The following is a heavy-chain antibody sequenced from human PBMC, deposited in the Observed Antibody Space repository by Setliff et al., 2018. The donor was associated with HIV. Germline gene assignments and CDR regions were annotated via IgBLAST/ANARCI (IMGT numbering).Heavy chain of an antibody. CDR3: VRDERRVAAGSFHYKRYSQSTPVPSLGAGGSSPKSNYY. V-gene: IGHV1-18*01. J-gene: IGHJ6*01. CDR1: GYTFTYYG. D-gene: IGHD6-13*01. Sequence: GASVKVSCKASGYTFTYYGISWVRQAPGQGLEWMGWISANNGNTNYAQKLQGRVTMTTDTSTSTAYMELESLRSDDTAVYYCVRDERRVAAGSFHYKRYSQSTPVPSLGAGGSSPKSNYY. CDR2: ISANNGNT.